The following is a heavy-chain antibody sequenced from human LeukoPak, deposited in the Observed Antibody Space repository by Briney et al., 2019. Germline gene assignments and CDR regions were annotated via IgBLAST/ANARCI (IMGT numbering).Heavy chain of an antibody. D-gene: IGHD3-22*01. Sequence: PGGSLRLSCAASGFPFGSYRMICVRQAPGKALECVSFITPNADRTSYADSVEGRFTISRDNPRNTLYMQMNSLRDEDTALYYCAIMHGYYDGSGYWVQWGQGTLVTVSS. V-gene: IGHV3-23*01. CDR3: AIMHGYYDGSGYWVQ. CDR2: ITPNADRT. CDR1: GFPFGSYR. J-gene: IGHJ1*01.